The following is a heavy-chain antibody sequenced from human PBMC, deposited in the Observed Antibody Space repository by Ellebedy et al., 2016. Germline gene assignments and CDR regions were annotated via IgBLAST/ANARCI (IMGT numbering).Heavy chain of an antibody. CDR1: GGSISSYY. J-gene: IGHJ6*02. D-gene: IGHD6-19*01. Sequence: SETLSLTXTVSGGSISSYYWSWIRQPPGKGLEWIGYIYYSGSTNYNPSLKSRVTISVDTSKNQFSLKLSSVTAADTAVYYCARDLSGLSMDVWGQGTTVTVSS. CDR2: IYYSGST. CDR3: ARDLSGLSMDV. V-gene: IGHV4-59*01.